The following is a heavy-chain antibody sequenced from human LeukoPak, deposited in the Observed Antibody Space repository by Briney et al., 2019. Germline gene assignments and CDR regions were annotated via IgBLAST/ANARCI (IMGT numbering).Heavy chain of an antibody. CDR3: VRGAVTGQQCDN. Sequence: GGSLRLSCAASGFSFSNHWMHWVRQVPGEGLVWVSRITSDGYTTNYADSVKGRFTISRDNAKNTLYLQMNSLRDEDTAVYYCVRGAVTGQQCDNWGQGTLVTVSS. D-gene: IGHD2-21*02. CDR1: GFSFSNHW. CDR2: ITSDGYTT. J-gene: IGHJ4*02. V-gene: IGHV3-74*01.